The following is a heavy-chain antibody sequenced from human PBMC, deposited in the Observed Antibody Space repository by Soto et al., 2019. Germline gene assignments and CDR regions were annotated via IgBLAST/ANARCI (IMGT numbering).Heavy chain of an antibody. CDR1: GFTFSSYS. CDR3: ARGAYYYDSSGYYSY. D-gene: IGHD3-22*01. J-gene: IGHJ4*02. Sequence: GGSLSLSRAASGFTFSSYSMNWVRQAPGKGLEWVSSISSSSSYIYYADSVKGRFTISRDNAKNSLYLQMNSLRAEDTAVYYCARGAYYYDSSGYYSYWGQGTLVIVSS. CDR2: ISSSSSYI. V-gene: IGHV3-21*01.